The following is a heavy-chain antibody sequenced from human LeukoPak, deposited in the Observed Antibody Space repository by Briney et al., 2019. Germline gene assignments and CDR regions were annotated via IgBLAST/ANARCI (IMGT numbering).Heavy chain of an antibody. CDR1: GGSISSYY. J-gene: IGHJ3*02. Sequence: SETLSLTCTVSGGSISSYYWSWIRQPPGKGLEWIGYIYYSGSTNYNPSLKSRVTISVDTSRNQFSLKLSSVTAADAAVYYCARHYTVAGPIAVGAFDIWGQGTMDTVSS. CDR2: IYYSGST. D-gene: IGHD6-19*01. V-gene: IGHV4-59*08. CDR3: ARHYTVAGPIAVGAFDI.